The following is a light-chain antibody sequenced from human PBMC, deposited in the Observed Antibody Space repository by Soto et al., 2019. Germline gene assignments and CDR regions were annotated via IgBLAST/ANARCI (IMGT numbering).Light chain of an antibody. V-gene: IGKV3-11*01. J-gene: IGKJ2*02. CDR2: DAS. CDR3: QHYNAYPCT. Sequence: EIVLTQSPATLSLSPGERATLSCRASQSVSSYLAWYQQKPGQAPRLLIYDASNRATGIPARFSGSGSGTDFTLTISSLQPDDFATYYCQHYNAYPCTFGQGTKVEIK. CDR1: QSVSSY.